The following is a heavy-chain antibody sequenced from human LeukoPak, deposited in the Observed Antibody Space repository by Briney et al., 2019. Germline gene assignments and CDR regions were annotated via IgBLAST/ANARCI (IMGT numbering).Heavy chain of an antibody. CDR2: IYTSGST. V-gene: IGHV4-4*07. Sequence: SETLSLTCTVSGGSISSYYWSWIRQPAGKGLEWIGRIYTSGSTNYNPSLKSRATMSVDTSKNQFSLKLSSVTAADTAVYYCARGGYYYDSSGYHWFDPWGQGTLVTVSS. D-gene: IGHD3-22*01. CDR3: ARGGYYYDSSGYHWFDP. CDR1: GGSISSYY. J-gene: IGHJ5*02.